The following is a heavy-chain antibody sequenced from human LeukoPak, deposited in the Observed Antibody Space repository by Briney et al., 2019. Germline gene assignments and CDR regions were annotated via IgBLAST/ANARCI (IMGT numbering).Heavy chain of an antibody. J-gene: IGHJ4*02. CDR1: GFTVSSNY. D-gene: IGHD3-22*01. Sequence: GGSLRLSCAASGFTVSSNYMSWVRQAPGKGLEWVSAISGSGGSTYYADSVKGRFTISRDNSKNTLYLQMDSLRAEDTAVYYCAKADYYDSSGYYVRLGFDYWGQGTLVTVSS. CDR3: AKADYYDSSGYYVRLGFDY. CDR2: ISGSGGST. V-gene: IGHV3-23*01.